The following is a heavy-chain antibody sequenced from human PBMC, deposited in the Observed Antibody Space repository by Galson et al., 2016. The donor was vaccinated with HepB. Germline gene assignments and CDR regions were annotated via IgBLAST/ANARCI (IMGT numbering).Heavy chain of an antibody. CDR3: ARGGDPDYFDY. V-gene: IGHV4-4*02. CDR1: GASINDSNW. J-gene: IGHJ4*02. CDR2: IFHTGTS. Sequence: SETLSLTCAVSGASINDSNWWTWVRQVPGKGLEWIGEIFHTGTSNNNPFLNRRFTLSVDKSRNQFSLNLTSVTAADTAVYYCARGGDPDYFDYWGQGTLVTVSS. D-gene: IGHD2-21*02.